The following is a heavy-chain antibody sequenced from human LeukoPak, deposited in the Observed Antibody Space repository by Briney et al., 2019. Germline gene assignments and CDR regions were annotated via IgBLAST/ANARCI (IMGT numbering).Heavy chain of an antibody. Sequence: SETLSLTCVVSGGSISNVAHSWTWIRQPPGKGLECIGRIYTSGSTNYNPSLKSRVTISVDTSKNQFSLKLSSVTAADTAMYYCARGRVEMATIDFDYWGQGTLVTVSS. V-gene: IGHV4-61*02. CDR2: IYTSGST. J-gene: IGHJ4*02. CDR1: GGSISNVAHS. CDR3: ARGRVEMATIDFDY. D-gene: IGHD5-24*01.